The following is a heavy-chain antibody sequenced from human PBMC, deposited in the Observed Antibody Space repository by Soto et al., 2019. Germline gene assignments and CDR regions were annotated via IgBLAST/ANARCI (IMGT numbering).Heavy chain of an antibody. CDR2: ISAYNGNT. V-gene: IGHV1-18*04. J-gene: IGHJ6*02. CDR1: GSPLTSYG. D-gene: IGHD2-21*02. CDR3: ARVAVVVTAIGRKTYYYYGMDV. Sequence: VKVACKASGSPLTSYGIVWVRQSRGQGLEWMGWISAYNGNTNYAQKLQGRVTMTTDTSTSTAYMELRSLRSDDTAVYYCARVAVVVTAIGRKTYYYYGMDVWGQGTTVSVSS.